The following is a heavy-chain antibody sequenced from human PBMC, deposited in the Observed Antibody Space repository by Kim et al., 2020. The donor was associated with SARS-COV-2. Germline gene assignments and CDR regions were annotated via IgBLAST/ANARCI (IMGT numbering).Heavy chain of an antibody. V-gene: IGHV3-30*18. D-gene: IGHD5-12*01. CDR3: AKESGETSPEGWIYYYYG. J-gene: IGHJ6*01. Sequence: GGSLRLSCAASGFTFSSYGMHWVRQAPGKGLEWVAVISYDGSNKYYADSVKGRFTISRDNSKNTLYLQMNSLRAEDTAVYYCAKESGETSPEGWIYYYYG. CDR1: GFTFSSYG. CDR2: ISYDGSNK.